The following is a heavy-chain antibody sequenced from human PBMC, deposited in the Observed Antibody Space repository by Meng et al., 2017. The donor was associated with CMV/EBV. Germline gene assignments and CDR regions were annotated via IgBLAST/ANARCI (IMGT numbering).Heavy chain of an antibody. V-gene: IGHV3-30*04. D-gene: IGHD5-12*01. CDR2: ISYDGSNK. CDR1: GFTFSSYA. J-gene: IGHJ4*02. Sequence: GESLKISCAASGFTFSSYAMHWVRQAPGKGLEWAAVISYDGSNKYYADSVKGRFTSSRDNSKNTLYLQMNSLRAEDTAVYYCAKVGERRGYSGFHDYWGQGTLVTVSS. CDR3: AKVGERRGYSGFHDY.